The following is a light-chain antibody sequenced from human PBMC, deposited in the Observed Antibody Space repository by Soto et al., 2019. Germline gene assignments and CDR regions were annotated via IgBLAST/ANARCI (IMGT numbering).Light chain of an antibody. J-gene: IGKJ5*01. CDR2: DAS. CDR1: QNINNY. CDR3: QQYENLPT. Sequence: DMQLTQSTSSLSASVGDRVTITCQASQNINNYLNWYQQKPGRAPKLLIYDASNLEAGVPSRFRGSGSGTDFTFTISRLQPEDIATYYCQQYENLPTFGQGTRLEN. V-gene: IGKV1-33*01.